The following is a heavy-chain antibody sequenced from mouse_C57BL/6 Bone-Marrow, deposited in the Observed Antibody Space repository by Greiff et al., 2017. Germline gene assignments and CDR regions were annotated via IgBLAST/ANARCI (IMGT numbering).Heavy chain of an antibody. Sequence: QVQLKQPGAELVRPGSSVKLSCKASGYTFTSYWMHWVKQRPIQGLEWIGNIDPSDSETHYNQKFKDKATLTVDKSSSTAYMQLRSLTSEDSAVLYRARNGYYDWYFDVWGTGTTVTVSS. V-gene: IGHV1-52*01. CDR2: IDPSDSET. D-gene: IGHD2-3*01. CDR1: GYTFTSYW. CDR3: ARNGYYDWYFDV. J-gene: IGHJ1*03.